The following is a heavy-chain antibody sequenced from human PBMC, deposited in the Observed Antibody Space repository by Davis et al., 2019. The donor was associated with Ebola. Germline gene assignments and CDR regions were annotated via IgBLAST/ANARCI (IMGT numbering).Heavy chain of an antibody. J-gene: IGHJ4*02. CDR2: IYHSGST. CDR3: ARVRGGSSYFDY. Sequence: PGGSLRLSCTVSGGSISSYYWSWIRQPPGKGLEWIGYIYHSGSTNYNPSLKSRGTISVDTSKNQFSLKLSSVTAADTAVYYCARVRGGSSYFDYWGQGTLVTVSS. CDR1: GGSISSYY. D-gene: IGHD6-6*01. V-gene: IGHV4-59*01.